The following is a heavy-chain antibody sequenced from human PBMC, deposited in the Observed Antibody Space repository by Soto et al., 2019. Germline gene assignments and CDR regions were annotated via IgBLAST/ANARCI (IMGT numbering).Heavy chain of an antibody. J-gene: IGHJ6*02. CDR1: GGSISSGDYY. V-gene: IGHV4-30-4*01. CDR2: IYYSGST. Sequence: QVQLQESGPGLVKPSQTLSLTCTVSGGSISSGDYYWSWIRQPPGKGLEWIGYIYYSGSTYYNPSLKSRVTISVDTSKNQFSLKLSSVTAADTAVYYCARGNPPRFRPYGMDVWGQGTTVTVSS. D-gene: IGHD3-10*01. CDR3: ARGNPPRFRPYGMDV.